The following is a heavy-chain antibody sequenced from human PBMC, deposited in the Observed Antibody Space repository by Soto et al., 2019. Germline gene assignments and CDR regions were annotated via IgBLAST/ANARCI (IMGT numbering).Heavy chain of an antibody. CDR2: IIPILGIA. J-gene: IGHJ3*02. D-gene: IGHD3-10*01. Sequence: QVQLVQSGAEVKKPGSSVKVSCKASGGTFSSYTISWVRQAPGQGLEWMGRIIPILGIANYAQKFQGRVTITADKFTSTAYMELSSLRSEDTAVYYCASRDAGSYAFDIWGQGTMVTVSS. CDR1: GGTFSSYT. V-gene: IGHV1-69*02. CDR3: ASRDAGSYAFDI.